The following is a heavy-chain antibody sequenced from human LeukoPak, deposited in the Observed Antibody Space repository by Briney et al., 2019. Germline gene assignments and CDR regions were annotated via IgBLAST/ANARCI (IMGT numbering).Heavy chain of an antibody. CDR3: VREARGYHYTYFDY. D-gene: IGHD5-18*01. Sequence: PGGSLRCSCTASGFTLGSHDMHWVPQTPGEGLEWVAAIASGFQTFYAGSVNGRFTVTSAYARNALYHQRNRMRDGDTAVYYCVREARGYHYTYFDYWGQGTLVTVSS. J-gene: IGHJ4*02. CDR1: GFTLGSHD. CDR2: IASGFQT. V-gene: IGHV3-13*01.